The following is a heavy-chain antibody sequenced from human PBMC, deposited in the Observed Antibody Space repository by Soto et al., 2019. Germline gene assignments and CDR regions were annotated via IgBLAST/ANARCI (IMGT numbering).Heavy chain of an antibody. CDR2: IYYSGNT. J-gene: IGHJ1*01. CDR1: GGSISSGGYY. Sequence: PSETLSLTGTVSGGSISSGGYYWSWIRQHPGKGLECIGYIYYSGNTYYNPSLKSRVTISLGTSKNQFSLKLSSVTAEDTAVYYCATNGEYYDSSGPKYFPHWGQGTLVTVS. V-gene: IGHV4-31*03. CDR3: ATNGEYYDSSGPKYFPH. D-gene: IGHD3-22*01.